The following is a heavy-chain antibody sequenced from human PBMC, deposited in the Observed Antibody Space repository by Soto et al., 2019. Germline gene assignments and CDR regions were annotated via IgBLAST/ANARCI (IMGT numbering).Heavy chain of an antibody. Sequence: SETLSLTCAVYGGSFSGYYWSWIRQPPGKGLQWIGEINHSGSTNYNPSLKSRVTISVDTSKNQLSLKLSSVTAADTAVYYCARGLMGERYSSGWYGRGYYYGMDVWGQGTTVTVSS. V-gene: IGHV4-34*01. J-gene: IGHJ6*02. CDR2: INHSGST. CDR1: GGSFSGYY. D-gene: IGHD6-19*01. CDR3: ARGLMGERYSSGWYGRGYYYGMDV.